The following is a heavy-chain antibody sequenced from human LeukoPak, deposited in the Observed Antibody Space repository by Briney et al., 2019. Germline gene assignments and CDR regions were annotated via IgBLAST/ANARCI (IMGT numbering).Heavy chain of an antibody. D-gene: IGHD3-10*01. V-gene: IGHV3-7*05. CDR1: GFTVSSYW. CDR3: ATSGLVRGGDDY. J-gene: IGHJ4*02. CDR2: IKQDGREK. Sequence: GGSLRLSCAGSGFTVSSYWMSWVRQAPGKGLEWVGNIKQDGREKYYLDSVKGRFTISRDNAKNSLYLQMNSLRAEDTALYYCATSGLVRGGDDYWGQGTLVRVSS.